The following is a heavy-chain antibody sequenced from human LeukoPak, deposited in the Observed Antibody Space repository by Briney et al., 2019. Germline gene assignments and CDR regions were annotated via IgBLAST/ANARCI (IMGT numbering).Heavy chain of an antibody. J-gene: IGHJ4*02. D-gene: IGHD6-6*01. V-gene: IGHV4-34*01. CDR1: GGSFSGYY. CDR3: ARGQRIAARPMAY. CDR2: INHSGST. Sequence: PSETLSLTCAVYGGSFSGYYWSWIRQPPGKGLEWIGEINHSGSTNYNPSLKSRVTISVDTSKNQFSLKLSSVTAADTAVYYCARGQRIAARPMAYWGQGTLVTVSS.